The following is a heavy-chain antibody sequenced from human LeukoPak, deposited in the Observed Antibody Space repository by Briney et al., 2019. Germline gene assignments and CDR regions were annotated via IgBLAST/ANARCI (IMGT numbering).Heavy chain of an antibody. J-gene: IGHJ4*02. CDR1: GYTFTGYY. Sequence: ASVKVSCKASGYTFTGYYMHWVRQAPGQGLEWMGWVNPNSGGTNYAQKFQGRVTMTRDTSISTAYMELSRLRSDDTAVYSCAKTKYSSGWAFDYWGQGTLVTVSS. CDR2: VNPNSGGT. D-gene: IGHD6-19*01. V-gene: IGHV1-2*02. CDR3: AKTKYSSGWAFDY.